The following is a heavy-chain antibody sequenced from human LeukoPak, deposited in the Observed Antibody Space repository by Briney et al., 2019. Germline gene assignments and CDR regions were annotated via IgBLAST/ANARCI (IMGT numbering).Heavy chain of an antibody. J-gene: IGHJ4*02. CDR1: GGSFSGYY. D-gene: IGHD3-9*01. V-gene: IGHV4-34*01. Sequence: PSETLSLTCAVYGGSFSGYYWSWIRQPPGKGLEWIGEINHSGSTNYNPPLKSRVTISVDTSKNQFSLKLSSVTAADTAVYYCARGRRYFDWLPYDYWGQGTLVTVSS. CDR2: INHSGST. CDR3: ARGRRYFDWLPYDY.